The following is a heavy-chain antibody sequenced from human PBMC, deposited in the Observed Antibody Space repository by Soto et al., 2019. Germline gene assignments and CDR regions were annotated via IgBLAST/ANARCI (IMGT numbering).Heavy chain of an antibody. J-gene: IGHJ6*03. D-gene: IGHD6-25*01. CDR2: ISYDGSNK. V-gene: IGHV3-30*18. Sequence: PGGSLRLSCAASGFTFSTYGMHGVRQAPGKGLEWVAVISYDGSNKYYADSVKGRFTISRDNSKNTLYLQMNSLRAEDTAVYYCAKGGGHTYYYYYMDVWGKGTTVTVSS. CDR1: GFTFSTYG. CDR3: AKGGGHTYYYYYMDV.